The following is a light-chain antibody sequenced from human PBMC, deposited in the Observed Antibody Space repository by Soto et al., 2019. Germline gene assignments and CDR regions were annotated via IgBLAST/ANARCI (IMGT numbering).Light chain of an antibody. Sequence: QAVVTQPPSASGTPGQRVFISCSGSSSNIGGTNYAYWYQQRPGAAPKLLMHSNNLRPSGVPERISGSKSGTSASLAISGLRAEDEAVYYCASWDDRLGAVIFGGGTKLTVL. CDR1: SSNIGGTNY. CDR2: SNN. CDR3: ASWDDRLGAVI. V-gene: IGLV1-47*02. J-gene: IGLJ2*01.